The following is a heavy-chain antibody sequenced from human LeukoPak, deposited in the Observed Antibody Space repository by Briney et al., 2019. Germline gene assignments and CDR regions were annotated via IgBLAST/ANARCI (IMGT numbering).Heavy chain of an antibody. Sequence: GGSLRLSCAASGFTFYNSAMNWVRQAPGKGLEWVAAISNSGGYTNHADTVKGRFTISRDNSKNTLYLQMNSLRADDTAVYFCTKDWSIGSWGQGILVTVTS. J-gene: IGHJ4*02. D-gene: IGHD1-26*01. V-gene: IGHV3-23*01. CDR3: TKDWSIGS. CDR2: ISNSGGYT. CDR1: GFTFYNSA.